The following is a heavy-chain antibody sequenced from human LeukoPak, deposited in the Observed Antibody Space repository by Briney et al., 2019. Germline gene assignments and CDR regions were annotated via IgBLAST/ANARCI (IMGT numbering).Heavy chain of an antibody. CDR3: ATRPTPPYYYYYMDV. Sequence: SETLSLTCTVSGGSISSGDYYWSWIRQPPGKGLEWIGYIYYSGSTYYNPSLKSRVTISVDTSKNQFSLKLNSVTAADTAVYYCATRPTPPYYYYYMDVWGKGTTVTVSS. V-gene: IGHV4-30-4*01. J-gene: IGHJ6*03. CDR2: IYYSGST. D-gene: IGHD4-23*01. CDR1: GGSISSGDYY.